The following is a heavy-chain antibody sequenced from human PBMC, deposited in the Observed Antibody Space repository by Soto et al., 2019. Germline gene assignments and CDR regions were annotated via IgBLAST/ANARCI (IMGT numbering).Heavy chain of an antibody. Sequence: SETLSLTCTVSGGSISSGGYYWSWIRQHPGKGLEWIGYIYYSGSTYYNPSLKSRVTISVDTSKNQFSLKLSSVTAADTAVYYCARTRRYYDFWSGRGDWFDPWGQGTLVTVSS. CDR3: ARTRRYYDFWSGRGDWFDP. CDR2: IYYSGST. J-gene: IGHJ5*02. CDR1: GGSISSGGYY. D-gene: IGHD3-3*01. V-gene: IGHV4-31*03.